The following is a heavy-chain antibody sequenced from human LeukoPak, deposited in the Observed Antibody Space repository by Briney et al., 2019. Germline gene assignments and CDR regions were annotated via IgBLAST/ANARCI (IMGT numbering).Heavy chain of an antibody. CDR2: IYSGGST. CDR3: ATPRLSGYENGMDV. Sequence: PGGSLRLSCAASGFTVSSNYMSWVRQAPGKGLEWVSVIYSGGSTYYADSVKGRFTISRHNSKNTLYLQMNSLRAEDTAVYHCATPRLSGYENGMDVWGQGTTVTVSS. V-gene: IGHV3-53*04. CDR1: GFTVSSNY. D-gene: IGHD5-12*01. J-gene: IGHJ6*02.